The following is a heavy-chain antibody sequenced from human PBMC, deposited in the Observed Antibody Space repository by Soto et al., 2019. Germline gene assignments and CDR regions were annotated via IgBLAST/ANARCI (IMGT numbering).Heavy chain of an antibody. CDR2: INPNSGGT. D-gene: IGHD3-3*01. CDR1: GYTFTGYY. V-gene: IGHV1-2*02. J-gene: IGHJ5*02. Sequence: ASVKVSCKASGYTFTGYYIHWVRQAPGQGLEWMGWINPNSGGTSYAQNFQGRLTMAADTSTTTAYMELSGLTSEDTAIYYCALWLGHINSAVSWSGPLDRWGQGTPVTVSS. CDR3: ALWLGHINSAVSWSGPLDR.